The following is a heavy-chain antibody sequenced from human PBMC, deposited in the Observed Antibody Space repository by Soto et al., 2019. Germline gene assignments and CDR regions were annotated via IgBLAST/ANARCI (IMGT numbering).Heavy chain of an antibody. V-gene: IGHV1-24*01. CDR2: FDPEDGET. D-gene: IGHD6-13*01. Sequence: GASGKVPGKFSGYPLTDFSFHWVRRAPGKGLEWMGGFDPEDGETIYAQKFQGRVTMTEDTSTDTAYMELSSLRSEDTAVYYCATGYSSSWYSGYWGQGTLVTVSS. J-gene: IGHJ4*02. CDR1: GYPLTDFS. CDR3: ATGYSSSWYSGY.